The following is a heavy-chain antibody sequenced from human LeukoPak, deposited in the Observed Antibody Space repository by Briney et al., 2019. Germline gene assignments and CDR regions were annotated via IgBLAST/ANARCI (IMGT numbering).Heavy chain of an antibody. Sequence: ASVKVSCKASGYTFTSYYMHWVRQAPGQGLEWMGIINPSGGSTSYAQKFQGGVTMTRDTSTSTVYMELSSLRSEDTAVYYCARVETGSSGWNGMDVWGKGTTVTVSS. V-gene: IGHV1-46*01. J-gene: IGHJ6*04. CDR1: GYTFTSYY. D-gene: IGHD6-19*01. CDR3: ARVETGSSGWNGMDV. CDR2: INPSGGST.